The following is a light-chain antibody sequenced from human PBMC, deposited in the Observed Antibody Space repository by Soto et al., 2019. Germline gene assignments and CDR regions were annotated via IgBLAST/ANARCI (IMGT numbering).Light chain of an antibody. CDR2: GAS. V-gene: IGKV3-15*01. J-gene: IGKJ4*01. CDR1: QSVSSN. Sequence: EIVMTQSPATLSVSPGERATLSCRASQSVSSNLAWYQQKPGQAPRLLIYGASTRATGIPARFSGSGSGTEFTLTISSLQSEDFAVYYCQQYNNWPPQGITFGGGTKVEIK. CDR3: QQYNNWPPQGIT.